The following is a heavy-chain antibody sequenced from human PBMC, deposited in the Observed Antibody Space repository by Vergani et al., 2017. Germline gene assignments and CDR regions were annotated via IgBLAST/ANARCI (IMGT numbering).Heavy chain of an antibody. CDR1: GASMSSVGYY. V-gene: IGHV4-61*02. J-gene: IGHJ5*02. Sequence: QVQLQESGPGLVKPSQTLSLTCTVSGASMSSVGYYWTWIRQSAGKRLEWIGDILGSGTANYNPSFQGRVSMSVATSKNQFSLKLSSVTAADTAVYYCARESNYYGSGSSNWFDPWGQGTLVTVSS. CDR2: ILGSGTA. CDR3: ARESNYYGSGSSNWFDP. D-gene: IGHD3-10*01.